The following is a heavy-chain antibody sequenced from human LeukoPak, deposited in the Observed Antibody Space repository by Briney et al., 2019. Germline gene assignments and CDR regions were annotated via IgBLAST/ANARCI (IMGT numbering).Heavy chain of an antibody. J-gene: IGHJ4*02. V-gene: IGHV3-48*01. CDR1: GFTFSSYS. CDR3: ARAPSPFLEWLYPLDY. Sequence: GGSLRLSCAASGFTFSSYSMNWVRQAPGKGLEWVSYISSSSSTIYYADSVKGRFTISRDNAKSSLYLQMNSLRAEDTAVYYCARAPSPFLEWLYPLDYWGQGTLVTVSS. D-gene: IGHD3-3*02. CDR2: ISSSSSTI.